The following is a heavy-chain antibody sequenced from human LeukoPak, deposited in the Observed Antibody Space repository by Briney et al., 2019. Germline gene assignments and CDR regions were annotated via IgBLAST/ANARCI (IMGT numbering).Heavy chain of an antibody. D-gene: IGHD2-8*01. V-gene: IGHV4-59*01. Sequence: PSETLSLTCTVSGGSISSYYWSWIRQPPGKGLEWIGYIYHSGSTNYNPSLKSRVTISVDTSKNQFSLKLSSVTAADTAVYYCAGGSCTNGVCYYYGMDVWGQGTTVTVSS. CDR3: AGGSCTNGVCYYYGMDV. J-gene: IGHJ6*02. CDR2: IYHSGST. CDR1: GGSISSYY.